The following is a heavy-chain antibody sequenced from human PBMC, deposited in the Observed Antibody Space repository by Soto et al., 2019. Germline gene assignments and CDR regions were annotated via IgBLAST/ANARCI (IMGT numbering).Heavy chain of an antibody. D-gene: IGHD2-2*01. CDR2: ISGSGGST. Sequence: GGSLRLSCAASGFTFSSYAMSWVRQAPGKGLEWVSAISGSGGSTYYADSVKGRFTISRDNSKNTLYLQMNSLRAEDTAVYYCAKKTLDCSSTSCRAPFDYWGQGTLVTVSS. CDR3: AKKTLDCSSTSCRAPFDY. CDR1: GFTFSSYA. V-gene: IGHV3-23*01. J-gene: IGHJ4*02.